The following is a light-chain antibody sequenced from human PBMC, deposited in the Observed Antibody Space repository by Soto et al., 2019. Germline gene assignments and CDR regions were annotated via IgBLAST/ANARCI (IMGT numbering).Light chain of an antibody. V-gene: IGKV1-5*03. CDR2: KAS. Sequence: DIQMTQSPSTLSASVGDRVTITCRASQSISSWLAWYQQKPGKAPKLLIYKASTLDSGVPSRFTGSGSGTEFTLTISCLQPDDFATYYCQQYNSYSYTFGQGTKLEIK. CDR3: QQYNSYSYT. CDR1: QSISSW. J-gene: IGKJ2*01.